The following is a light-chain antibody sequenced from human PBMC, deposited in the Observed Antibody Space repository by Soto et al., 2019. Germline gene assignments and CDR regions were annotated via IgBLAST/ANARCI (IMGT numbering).Light chain of an antibody. J-gene: IGLJ2*01. CDR3: SSFTTNSTLI. V-gene: IGLV2-14*03. CDR1: MRDIGAYNL. Sequence: QSALTQPASVSGSPGQSITISCAGTMRDIGAYNLVSWYQQHPGKAPQLIIYEVRNRPSGISFRFSGSKSGNTVSLTISGLQAEDEAEYYCSSFTTNSTLIFSGGTMLTVL. CDR2: EVR.